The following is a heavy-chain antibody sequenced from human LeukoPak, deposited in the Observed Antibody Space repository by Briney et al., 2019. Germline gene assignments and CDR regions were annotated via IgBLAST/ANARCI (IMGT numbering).Heavy chain of an antibody. CDR1: ESSFATYW. CDR2: IYPSDSET. V-gene: IGHV5-51*01. CDR3: ARPLQGIVGATGFDY. J-gene: IGHJ4*02. D-gene: IGHD1-26*01. Sequence: GESLKISCQGAESSFATYWIAWLRQMPGKGLEWMGIIYPSDSETRYSPSFQGQVTISADKSIKTAYLQWSSLKAPDTAMYYCARPLQGIVGATGFDYWGQGTLVTVSS.